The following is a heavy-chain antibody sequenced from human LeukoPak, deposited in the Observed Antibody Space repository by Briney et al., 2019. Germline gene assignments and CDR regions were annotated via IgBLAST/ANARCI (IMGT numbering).Heavy chain of an antibody. J-gene: IGHJ4*02. Sequence: GGSLRLSCAASGFTISGYWMHWVRQAPGKGPVWVSRISGDGSITAYADSVKGRFTISSDNSNNTLYLQMNSLRAEDTALYYCAKEGTISRNYYFDYWGQGALVTVSS. D-gene: IGHD4/OR15-4a*01. V-gene: IGHV3-74*01. CDR2: ISGDGSIT. CDR1: GFTISGYW. CDR3: AKEGTISRNYYFDY.